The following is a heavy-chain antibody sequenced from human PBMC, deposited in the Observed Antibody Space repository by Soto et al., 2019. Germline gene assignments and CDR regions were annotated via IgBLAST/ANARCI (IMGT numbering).Heavy chain of an antibody. CDR1: GGTFSSYA. Sequence: QVQLVQSGAEVKKPGSSVKVSCKASGGTFSSYAISWVRQAPGQGLEWMGGIIPIFGTANYAQKFQGRVTXXAXEXXSTAYMELSSLRSEDTAVYYCERAEGFGELFWFDPWGQGTLVTVSS. J-gene: IGHJ5*02. CDR2: IIPIFGTA. CDR3: ERAEGFGELFWFDP. V-gene: IGHV1-69*12. D-gene: IGHD3-10*01.